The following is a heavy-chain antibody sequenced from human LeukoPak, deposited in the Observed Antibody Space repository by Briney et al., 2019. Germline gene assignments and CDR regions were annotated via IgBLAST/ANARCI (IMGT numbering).Heavy chain of an antibody. Sequence: GGSLRLSCAASGFTFSSYAMHWVRQAPGKGLEWVAVISYDGSNKYYADSVKGRFTISRDNSKNTLYLQMNGLRAEDTAVYYCAREQLVCFDYWGQGTLVTVSS. CDR2: ISYDGSNK. J-gene: IGHJ4*02. CDR1: GFTFSSYA. CDR3: AREQLVCFDY. V-gene: IGHV3-30*04. D-gene: IGHD6-13*01.